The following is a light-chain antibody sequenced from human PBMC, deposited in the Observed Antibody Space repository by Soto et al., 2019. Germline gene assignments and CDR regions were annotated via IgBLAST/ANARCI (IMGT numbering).Light chain of an antibody. CDR3: QQYDSYPLT. Sequence: DIQMTQSPSSLSASVGDRVTITCRASKGISSWLAWYQQKPEKAPKSMIYAASSLQSGVPPRFSSSESAPYLTLTIIRLEAEDFETYSSQQYDSYPLTGDGGTKMEIK. CDR2: AAS. CDR1: KGISSW. V-gene: IGKV1D-16*01. J-gene: IGKJ4*01.